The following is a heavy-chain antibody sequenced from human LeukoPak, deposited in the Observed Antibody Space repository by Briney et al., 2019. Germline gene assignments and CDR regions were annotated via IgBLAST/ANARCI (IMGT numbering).Heavy chain of an antibody. CDR2: YSCRTK. Sequence: YSCRTKYYPHSLKGPFTISRHNSKKPLYLQMTSLRAEDTAVYYCARDPPYSSGWYLFDYWGQGTLVTVSS. J-gene: IGHJ4*02. CDR3: ARDPPYSSGWYLFDY. D-gene: IGHD6-19*01. V-gene: IGHV3-33*01.